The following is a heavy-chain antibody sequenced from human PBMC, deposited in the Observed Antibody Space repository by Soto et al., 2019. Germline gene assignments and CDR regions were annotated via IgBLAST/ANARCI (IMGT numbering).Heavy chain of an antibody. CDR2: IVPMLGTP. D-gene: IGHD3-10*01. CDR3: ARNGTYGSSRSHYSGMDV. J-gene: IGHJ6*02. V-gene: IGHV1-69*13. CDR1: GGTFDKFI. Sequence: SVKVSCKASGGTFDKFIMNWVRQAPGRGLEWMGGIVPMLGTPTYAEKFKGRVRISATGSATTTYMEVTSLRSEDTAIYYCARNGTYGSSRSHYSGMDVWGQGTTVTVSS.